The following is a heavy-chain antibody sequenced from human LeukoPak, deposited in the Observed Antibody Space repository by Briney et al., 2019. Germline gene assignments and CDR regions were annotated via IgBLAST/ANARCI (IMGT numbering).Heavy chain of an antibody. Sequence: GASVKVSCKASGYTFTSYYMHWVRQAAGQGLEWMGIIDPSGGSTSYAQKFQGRVTVTRDTSTSTVYMELSSLRSEDTAVYYCAREPGVNMYYFDYWGQGTLVTVSS. CDR1: GYTFTSYY. D-gene: IGHD1/OR15-1a*01. CDR3: AREPGVNMYYFDY. J-gene: IGHJ4*02. V-gene: IGHV1-46*01. CDR2: IDPSGGST.